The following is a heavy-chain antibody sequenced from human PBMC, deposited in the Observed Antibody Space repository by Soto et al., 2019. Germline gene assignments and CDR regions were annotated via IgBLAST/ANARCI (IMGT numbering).Heavy chain of an antibody. CDR2: IYYSGST. CDR1: GGSISRGRFY. J-gene: IGHJ5*02. Sequence: PSETLSLTCTVSGGSISRGRFYWDWIRQHPGKGLEWIGYIYYSGSTYYNPSLKSRVTISVDTSKNQFSLKLSSVTAEDTAVYYCARSVFPWGQGTLVTVSS. CDR3: ARSVFP. V-gene: IGHV4-31*03.